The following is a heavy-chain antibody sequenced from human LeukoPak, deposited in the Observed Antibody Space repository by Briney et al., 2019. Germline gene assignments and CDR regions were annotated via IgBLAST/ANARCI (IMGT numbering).Heavy chain of an antibody. V-gene: IGHV3-21*01. J-gene: IGHJ5*02. CDR2: ISSSSSYI. CDR3: ARTYYYDSSGYREDWFDP. CDR1: GFTFSSYS. D-gene: IGHD3-22*01. Sequence: PGGSLRLSYAASGFTFSSYSMNWVRQAPGKGLEWVSSISSSSSYIYYADSVKGRFTISRDNAKKSLYLQMNSLRAEDTAVYYCARTYYYDSSGYREDWFDPWGQGTLVTVSS.